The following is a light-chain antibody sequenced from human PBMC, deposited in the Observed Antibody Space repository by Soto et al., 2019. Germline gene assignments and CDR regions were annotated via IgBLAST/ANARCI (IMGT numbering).Light chain of an antibody. CDR2: EVS. Sequence: QSALTQPASVSGSPGQSITISCTGTSSDAGGYNYVSWYQQHPGKAPKLMIYEVSNRPSGVSNRFSGSKSGNTASLTISGLQADDEADYYCSSYTSSTTYVFGPGTKVTVL. CDR3: SSYTSSTTYV. CDR1: SSDAGGYNY. J-gene: IGLJ1*01. V-gene: IGLV2-14*01.